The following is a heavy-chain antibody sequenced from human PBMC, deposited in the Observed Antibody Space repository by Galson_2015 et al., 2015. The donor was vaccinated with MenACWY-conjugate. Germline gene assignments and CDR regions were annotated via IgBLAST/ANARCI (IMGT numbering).Heavy chain of an antibody. V-gene: IGHV3-74*01. CDR1: GFTFSSYW. J-gene: IGHJ4*01. D-gene: IGHD5-24*01. CDR3: ARDPERGDGYVLD. CDR2: INRDDSTI. Sequence: SLRLSCAASGFTFSSYWMYWVRQAPGKGLVWVAHINRDDSTINYAESVKDRFTISRDNAKNMLYLQMNSLRVEDTAVYYCARDPERGDGYVLD.